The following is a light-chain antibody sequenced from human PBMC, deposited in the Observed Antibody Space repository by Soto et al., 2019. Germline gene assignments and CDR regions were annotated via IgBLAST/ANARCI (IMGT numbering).Light chain of an antibody. CDR2: DVN. J-gene: IGLJ2*01. CDR3: TSWTTISTMI. CDR1: RSDIGAYNF. V-gene: IGLV2-14*03. Sequence: QSALTQPAFVSGSPGQSITISCTGTRSDIGAYNFVSWYQQHPGEVPKLILYDVNVRPSGVSNRFSGSKSGNTASLTISGLQAEDEADYYCTSWTTISTMIFGGGTKLTVL.